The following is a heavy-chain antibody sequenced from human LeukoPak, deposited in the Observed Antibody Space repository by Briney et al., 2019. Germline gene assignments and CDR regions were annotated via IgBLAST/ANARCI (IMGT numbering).Heavy chain of an antibody. V-gene: IGHV4-34*01. J-gene: IGHJ5*02. CDR2: IYYSGST. CDR3: ARGSKGSSWYRLYYWFDP. Sequence: SETLSLTCAVYGGSFSGYYWGWIRQPPGKGLEWIGSIYYSGSTYYNPSLKSRVTISVDTSKNQFSLKLSSVTAADTAVYYCARGSKGSSWYRLYYWFDPWGQGTLVTVSS. D-gene: IGHD6-13*01. CDR1: GGSFSGYY.